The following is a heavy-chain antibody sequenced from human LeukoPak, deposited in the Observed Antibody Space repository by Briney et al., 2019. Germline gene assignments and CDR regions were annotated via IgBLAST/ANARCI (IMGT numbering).Heavy chain of an antibody. CDR2: INPNSGGT. CDR3: VRGGGLVLVAAAILHY. J-gene: IGHJ4*02. Sequence: ASVKVSCKPSGYTFTTYYLHCVPQAPGQGLESMGWINPNSGGTKYAQNFQGRVTMTRDTSINTGSMELTRLKADDTAVYYCVRGGGLVLVAAAILHYWGQGTLVTVSS. CDR1: GYTFTTYY. V-gene: IGHV1-2*02. D-gene: IGHD2-15*01.